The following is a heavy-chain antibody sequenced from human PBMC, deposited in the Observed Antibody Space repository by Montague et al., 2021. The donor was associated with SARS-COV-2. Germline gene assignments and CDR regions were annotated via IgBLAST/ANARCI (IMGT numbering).Heavy chain of an antibody. CDR3: ARVRYYGSGASLGMDV. Sequence: TLSLTCAVYGGSFSGYYWSWIRQPPGKGLEWIGEINHSGSTNYNPSLKSRVTISVDTSKNQFSLKLSSVTAADTAVYYCARVRYYGSGASLGMDVWGQGTTVTVSS. D-gene: IGHD3-10*01. V-gene: IGHV4-34*01. CDR1: GGSFSGYY. J-gene: IGHJ6*02. CDR2: INHSGST.